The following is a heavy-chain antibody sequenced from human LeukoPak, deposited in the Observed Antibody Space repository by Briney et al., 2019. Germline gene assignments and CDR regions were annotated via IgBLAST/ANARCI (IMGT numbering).Heavy chain of an antibody. CDR2: INQDGSKK. CDR1: GFTFSNSW. V-gene: IGHV3-7*01. J-gene: IGHJ4*02. Sequence: PGGSLRLSCAASGFTFSNSWMTWVRQAPGKGLEWVANINQDGSKKTYVDSVKGRFSISRDNAKNSLYLQVNSLRAEDTAVYYCATAPAAADSCWGQGTLVAVSS. D-gene: IGHD6-25*01. CDR3: ATAPAAADSC.